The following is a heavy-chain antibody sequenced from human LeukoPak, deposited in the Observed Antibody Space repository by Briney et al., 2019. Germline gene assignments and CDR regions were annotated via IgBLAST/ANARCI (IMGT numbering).Heavy chain of an antibody. CDR2: INHRGGT. CDR1: GESFVDYH. CDR3: ARGVSMAAAGTGFAFDI. J-gene: IGHJ3*02. V-gene: IGHV4-34*01. D-gene: IGHD6-13*01. Sequence: SETLSLTCAVYGESFVDYHWSWIRQSPGKGLERIGEINHRGGTNYNPSLKTVVTISVDTSKKQFSLKLASVTAADTGVYYCARGVSMAAAGTGFAFDIWGQGTMVAVSS.